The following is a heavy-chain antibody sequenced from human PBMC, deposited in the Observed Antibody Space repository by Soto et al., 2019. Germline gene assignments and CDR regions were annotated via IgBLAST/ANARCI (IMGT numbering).Heavy chain of an antibody. V-gene: IGHV4-30-4*01. Sequence: PSETLSLTCTVSGGSISSGDYYWSWIRQPPGKGLEWIGYIYYSGSTYYNPSLKSRVTISVDTSKNQFSLKLSSATAADTAVYYCALRHGRGDWFDPWGQGTLVTVSS. CDR2: IYYSGST. CDR3: ALRHGRGDWFDP. CDR1: GGSISSGDYY. D-gene: IGHD1-26*01. J-gene: IGHJ5*02.